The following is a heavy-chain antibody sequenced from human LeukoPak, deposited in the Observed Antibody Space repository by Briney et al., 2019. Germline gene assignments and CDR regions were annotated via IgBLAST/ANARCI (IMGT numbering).Heavy chain of an antibody. CDR3: ASTSDYGESDY. Sequence: SETLSLTCAVYGGSFSGYYWSWIRQPPGKGLEWIGEINHSGSTNYDPSLKSRVTISVDTSKNQFSLKLSSVTAADTAVYYCASTSDYGESDYWGQGTLVTVSS. D-gene: IGHD4-17*01. CDR2: INHSGST. J-gene: IGHJ4*02. V-gene: IGHV4-34*01. CDR1: GGSFSGYY.